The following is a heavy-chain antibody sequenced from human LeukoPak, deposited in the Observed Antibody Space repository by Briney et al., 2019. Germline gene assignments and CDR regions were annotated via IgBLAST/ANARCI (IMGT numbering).Heavy chain of an antibody. V-gene: IGHV4-4*02. CDR1: GGSISSSNW. CDR2: IYHSGST. D-gene: IGHD3-22*01. J-gene: IGHJ4*02. CDR3: ARGLSQYYDSSGYYSIDY. Sequence: PSGTLSLTCAVSGGSISSSNWWSWVRQPPGKGLEWIGEIYHSGSTNYNPSLKSRVTISVDKSKNQFSLKLSSVTAADTAVYYCARGLSQYYDSSGYYSIDYWGQGTLVTVSS.